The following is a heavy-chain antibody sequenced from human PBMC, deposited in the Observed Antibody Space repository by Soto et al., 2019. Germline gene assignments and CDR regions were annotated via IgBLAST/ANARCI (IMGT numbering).Heavy chain of an antibody. CDR2: ISGSNNNI. D-gene: IGHD2-21*02. CDR1: GFTLRNYE. V-gene: IGHV3-48*03. J-gene: IGHJ4*02. CDR3: ASERLCGADCYFFDN. Sequence: PXGSLRLSCAASGFTLRNYEMNWVRQAPGKGLEWISKISGSNNNIYYADSVRGRFTIPRDNAKNSLYLQMNSLRAEDTAIYYCASERLCGADCYFFDNWGQGTQVTVSS.